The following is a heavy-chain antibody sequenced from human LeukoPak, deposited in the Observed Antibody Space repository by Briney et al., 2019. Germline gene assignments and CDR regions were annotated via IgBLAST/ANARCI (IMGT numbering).Heavy chain of an antibody. CDR2: IWYDGSNK. V-gene: IGHV3-33*01. CDR1: GFTFSGYG. J-gene: IGHJ3*02. CDR3: ARAEGYCSGGSCYHDAFDI. Sequence: GGSLRLSCAASGFTFSGYGMHWVRQAPGKGLEWVAVIWYDGSNKYYADSVKGRFTISRDNSKNTLYLQMNSLRAEDTAVYYCARAEGYCSGGSCYHDAFDIWGQGTMVTVSS. D-gene: IGHD2-15*01.